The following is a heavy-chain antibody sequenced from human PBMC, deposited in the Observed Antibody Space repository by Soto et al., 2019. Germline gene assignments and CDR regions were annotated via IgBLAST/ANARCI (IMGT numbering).Heavy chain of an antibody. CDR1: GFTFGSYA. Sequence: PGGSLRLSCAASGFTFGSYAMTWVRQAPGKGLEWVSGISGNGDNTYYADSVKGRFTISRDNSKNTLYLQMYSLRAEDTAVYHCAKGYTTSPRYNWFDPCGQGTQVTVSS. J-gene: IGHJ5*02. V-gene: IGHV3-23*01. D-gene: IGHD2-2*02. CDR2: ISGNGDNT. CDR3: AKGYTTSPRYNWFDP.